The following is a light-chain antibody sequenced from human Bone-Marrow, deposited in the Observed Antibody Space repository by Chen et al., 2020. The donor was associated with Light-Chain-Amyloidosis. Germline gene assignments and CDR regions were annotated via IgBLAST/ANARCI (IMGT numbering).Light chain of an antibody. Sequence: SYVLTQPSSVSVATGQTATSACGGNNIGSTSVHWYQQTPGQAPLLVVYDDSDRPSGIPERLSGSNSGNTATPTISRVEAGDEADYYCQVWDRSSDRPVFGGGTKLTVL. CDR2: DDS. V-gene: IGLV3-21*02. CDR3: QVWDRSSDRPV. J-gene: IGLJ3*02. CDR1: NIGSTS.